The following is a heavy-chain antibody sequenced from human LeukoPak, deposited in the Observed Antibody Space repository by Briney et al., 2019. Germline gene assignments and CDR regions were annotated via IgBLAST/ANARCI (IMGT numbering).Heavy chain of an antibody. Sequence: SETLSLTCTVSGGSISSSIYYWGWIRQPPGEGLEWIGSIYYSGSTYYNSSLKSRVTISVDTSKNQFSLRLSSVTAADTAVYYCANGPAAMDFQHWGQGTLVTVSS. CDR1: GGSISSSIYY. V-gene: IGHV4-39*07. CDR3: ANGPAAMDFQH. J-gene: IGHJ1*01. D-gene: IGHD2-2*01. CDR2: IYYSGST.